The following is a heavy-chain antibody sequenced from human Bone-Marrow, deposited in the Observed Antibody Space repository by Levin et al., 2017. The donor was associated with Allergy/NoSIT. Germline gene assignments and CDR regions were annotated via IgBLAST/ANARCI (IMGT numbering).Heavy chain of an antibody. D-gene: IGHD2/OR15-2a*01. CDR2: ISYAGGT. V-gene: IGHV4-59*01. CDR3: VRYNEYLTRSSRHYFDY. Sequence: KTSETLSLTCTVSGASIRDYYWSWIRQVPGDGPECLGHISYAGGTYYKPSLQGRLTISIDTSKNQFSLRLSSVTAADTAVYYCVRYNEYLTRSSRHYFDYWGQGILVTVSS. CDR1: GASIRDYY. J-gene: IGHJ4*02.